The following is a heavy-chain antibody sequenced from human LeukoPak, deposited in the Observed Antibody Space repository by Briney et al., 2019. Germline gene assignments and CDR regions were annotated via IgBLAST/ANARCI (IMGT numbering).Heavy chain of an antibody. D-gene: IGHD3-9*01. CDR1: GGTFSSYA. J-gene: IGHJ4*02. V-gene: IGHV1-69*13. CDR2: IIPIFGTA. Sequence: SVKVSCKASGGTFSSYAISWVRRAPGQGLEWMGGIIPIFGTANYAQKFQGRVTITADESTSTAYTELSSLRSEDTAVYYCARAPLWDDILTGYYLFDYWGQGTLVTVSS. CDR3: ARAPLWDDILTGYYLFDY.